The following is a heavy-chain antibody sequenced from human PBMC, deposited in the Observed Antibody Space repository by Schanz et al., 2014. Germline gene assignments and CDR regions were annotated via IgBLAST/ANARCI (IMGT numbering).Heavy chain of an antibody. CDR2: INPSGGST. CDR3: GRGFSRSYIDF. V-gene: IGHV1-46*03. J-gene: IGHJ4*02. D-gene: IGHD6-6*01. CDR1: GYTFTTYY. Sequence: GPEVKEPGASMKVSCKASGYTFTTYYMLWVRQAPGQGLEWMGIINPSGGSTRYGQKFQGRITVTTDTSTSTVYLELSSLRSDDTAVYYCGRGFSRSYIDFWGQGSLVTVSS.